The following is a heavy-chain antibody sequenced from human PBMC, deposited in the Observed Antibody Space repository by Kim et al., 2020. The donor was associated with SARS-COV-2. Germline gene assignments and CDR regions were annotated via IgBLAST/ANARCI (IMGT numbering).Heavy chain of an antibody. Sequence: SETLSLTCTVSGDSITSGGYYWSWIRQPAGKKLEWIGRVHSSGSIDYNPSFWSRVTISLSTSKNQFSLRLRSVTAADSAVYFCARGGVWFGAWGQGALVTVSS. CDR1: GDSITSGGYY. CDR3: ARGGVWFGA. CDR2: VHSSGSI. J-gene: IGHJ5*02. V-gene: IGHV4-61*02.